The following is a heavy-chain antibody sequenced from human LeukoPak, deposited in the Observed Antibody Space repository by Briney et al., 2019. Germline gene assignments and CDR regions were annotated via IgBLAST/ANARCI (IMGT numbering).Heavy chain of an antibody. CDR1: GGSISSYY. CDR3: ARALGPRWFGELLYYYYMDV. V-gene: IGHV4-59*01. Sequence: SETLSLTCTVSGGSISSYYWSWIRQPPGKGLEWIGYIYYSGSTNYNPSLKSRVTISVDTSKNQFSLKLSSVTAADTAVYYCARALGPRWFGELLYYYYMDVWGKGTTVTVSS. CDR2: IYYSGST. J-gene: IGHJ6*03. D-gene: IGHD3-10*01.